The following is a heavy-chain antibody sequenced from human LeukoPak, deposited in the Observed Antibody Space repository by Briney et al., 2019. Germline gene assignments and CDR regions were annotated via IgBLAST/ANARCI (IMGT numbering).Heavy chain of an antibody. V-gene: IGHV3-48*01. J-gene: IGHJ4*01. D-gene: IGHD5-12*01. CDR2: IGISSGRT. CDR3: ARDHRYAFDN. CDR1: GFKFIDYS. Sequence: GGSLRLSCAAPGFKFIDYSMNWVRQAPGKGLEWISYIGISSGRTQYADSVKGRFTISRDKARNSLYLQMNTLRVEDTAVYYCARDHRYAFDNWGHGTLVTVSS.